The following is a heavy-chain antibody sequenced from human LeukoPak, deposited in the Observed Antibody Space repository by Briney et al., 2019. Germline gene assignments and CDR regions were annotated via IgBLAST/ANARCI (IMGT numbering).Heavy chain of an antibody. V-gene: IGHV3-7*01. CDR3: ARDYGGSDFDY. J-gene: IGHJ4*02. Sequence: GGSLILSCAVSGFSFSAYWMNWVRRAPGKGLEWVTNINQDGSEKHYVDSVKGRFTISRDNAKNSLYLQINSLSAEDTAVYYCARDYGGSDFDYWGRGTLVTVSS. CDR2: INQDGSEK. CDR1: GFSFSAYW. D-gene: IGHD3-16*01.